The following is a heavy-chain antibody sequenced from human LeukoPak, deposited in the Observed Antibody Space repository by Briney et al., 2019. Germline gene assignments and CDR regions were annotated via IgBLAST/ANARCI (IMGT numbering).Heavy chain of an antibody. CDR2: IYKDGSVK. D-gene: IGHD4-23*01. CDR3: ATSFDSSGND. J-gene: IGHJ4*02. CDR1: GFTFSTYW. V-gene: IGHV3-7*01. Sequence: AGGSLRLSCAASGFTFSTYWMSWVRQAPGKGLEWVGNIYKDGSVKNYVDSVKGRFTISRDNTKNSLYLEMDNLRVEDTAIYYCATSFDSSGNDWGRGTLVTVSS.